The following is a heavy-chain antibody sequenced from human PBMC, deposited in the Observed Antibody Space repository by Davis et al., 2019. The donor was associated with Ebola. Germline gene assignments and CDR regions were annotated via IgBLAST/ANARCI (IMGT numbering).Heavy chain of an antibody. J-gene: IGHJ5*02. D-gene: IGHD5-18*01. Sequence: GESLKISCAASGFTFSSYWMHWVRQAPGKGLEWVSAISGSGGSTYYADSVKGRFTISRDNSKNTLYLQMNGLRDEDTALYYCAKTKYSNGYWFDPWGQGTLVTVSS. CDR1: GFTFSSYW. CDR2: ISGSGGST. V-gene: IGHV3-23*01. CDR3: AKTKYSNGYWFDP.